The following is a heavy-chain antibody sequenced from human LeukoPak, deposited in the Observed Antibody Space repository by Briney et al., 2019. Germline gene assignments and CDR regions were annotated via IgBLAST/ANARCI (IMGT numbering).Heavy chain of an antibody. J-gene: IGHJ4*02. V-gene: IGHV4-38-2*01. CDR1: AYSISSGHY. CDR3: ARRGYYGSGSYYNQYYFDY. CDR2: IYQSGGT. D-gene: IGHD3-10*01. Sequence: SETLSLTCAVSAYSISSGHYWGWIRQPPGMGLEWIGCIYQSGGTYYNPALKSRVTISVDASKNQFSLNLSSVTAADTAVYYCARRGYYGSGSYYNQYYFDYWGQGTLVTVSS.